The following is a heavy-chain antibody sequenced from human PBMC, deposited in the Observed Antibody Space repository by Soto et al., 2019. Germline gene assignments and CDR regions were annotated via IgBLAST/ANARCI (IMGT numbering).Heavy chain of an antibody. V-gene: IGHV3-23*01. CDR2: ISGSGGST. J-gene: IGHJ2*01. D-gene: IGHD3-9*01. Sequence: GGSLRLSCAASGFTFSSYAMSWVRQAPGKGLEWVSAISGSGGSTYYADSVKGRFTISRDNSKNTLYLQMNSLRAEDKDVYYCTFVSLVFRLLISILSVFLDLSAVIVTLLWYF. CDR3: TFVSLVFRLLISILSVFLDLSAVIVTLLWYF. CDR1: GFTFSSYA.